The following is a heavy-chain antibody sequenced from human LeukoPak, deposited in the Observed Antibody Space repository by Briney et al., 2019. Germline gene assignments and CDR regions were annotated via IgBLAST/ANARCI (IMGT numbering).Heavy chain of an antibody. Sequence: PGGSLRLSCAASGFTFSSYGMHWVRQAPGKGLEWVAVIWYDGSNKYYADSVKGRFTISRDNSKNTLYLQMNSLRAEDTAVYYCARDATWGSYRWWGYFDYWGQGTLVTVSS. D-gene: IGHD3-16*02. V-gene: IGHV3-33*01. CDR1: GFTFSSYG. CDR3: ARDATWGSYRWWGYFDY. CDR2: IWYDGSNK. J-gene: IGHJ4*02.